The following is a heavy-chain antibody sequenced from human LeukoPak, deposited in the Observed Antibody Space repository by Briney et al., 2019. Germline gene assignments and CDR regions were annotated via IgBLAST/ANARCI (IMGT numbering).Heavy chain of an antibody. D-gene: IGHD3-10*01. CDR3: ARNDYYGSGRFDY. CDR2: IYYSGST. CDR1: GGSISSYY. Sequence: PSETLSLTCTVSGGSISSYYWSWIRQPPGKGVEWIGYIYYSGSTNYNPSLKSRVTISIDTSKNQFSLKLSSVTAADTAVYYCARNDYYGSGRFDYWGQGTLVTVSS. J-gene: IGHJ4*02. V-gene: IGHV4-59*01.